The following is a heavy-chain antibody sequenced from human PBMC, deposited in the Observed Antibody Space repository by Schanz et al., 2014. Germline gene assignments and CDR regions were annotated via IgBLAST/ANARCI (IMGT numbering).Heavy chain of an antibody. D-gene: IGHD6-13*01. CDR2: INPNNGGT. CDR1: ASSLTGYY. Sequence: QVQLVQSGAEVKKPGASVKVSCKASASSLTGYYLHWVRQAPGQGLEWMGWINPNNGGTNYAQKFQGRVTMTRDTSISTAYMEMTRLTSDDTAVYYCARDGIGADKRWGQGTLVTVSS. CDR3: ARDGIGADKR. V-gene: IGHV1-2*02. J-gene: IGHJ4*02.